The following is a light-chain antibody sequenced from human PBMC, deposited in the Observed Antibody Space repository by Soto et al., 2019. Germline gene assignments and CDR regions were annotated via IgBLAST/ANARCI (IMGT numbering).Light chain of an antibody. J-gene: IGKJ4*01. Sequence: DIQMTQSPSSLSASVGDRATITCQASQDISNYLNWYQQKPGKPPKLLIYDASNLETGVPSRFSGSGSGTDFTFTISSLQPEDIATYYCQQYDNPPLTFGGGTKVEIK. CDR2: DAS. CDR3: QQYDNPPLT. V-gene: IGKV1-33*01. CDR1: QDISNY.